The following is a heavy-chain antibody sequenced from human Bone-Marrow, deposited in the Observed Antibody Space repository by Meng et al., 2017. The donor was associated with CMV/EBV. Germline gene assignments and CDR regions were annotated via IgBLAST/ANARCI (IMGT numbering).Heavy chain of an antibody. CDR1: GYTFTSYD. J-gene: IGHJ4*01. CDR2: MNPNSGNT. CDR3: ARAPVYCSSTSCYLGD. D-gene: IGHD2-2*01. Sequence: ASVKVSCKASGYTFTSYDINWVRQATGQGLEWMGWMNPNSGNTGYAQKFQGRVTMTRNTSISTAYMELSSLRSEDTAVYYCARAPVYCSSTSCYLGDWGHGKLVNVSS. V-gene: IGHV1-8*01.